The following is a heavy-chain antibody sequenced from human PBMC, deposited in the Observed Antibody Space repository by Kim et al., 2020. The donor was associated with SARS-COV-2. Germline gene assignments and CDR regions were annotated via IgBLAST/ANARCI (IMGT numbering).Heavy chain of an antibody. J-gene: IGHJ6*02. CDR3: ARDVGVPAAPDYYYYGMDV. D-gene: IGHD2-2*01. Sequence: RFTISRDNSKNTLYLQMNSLRAEDTAVYYCARDVGVPAAPDYYYYGMDVWGQGTTVTVSS. V-gene: IGHV3-30*07.